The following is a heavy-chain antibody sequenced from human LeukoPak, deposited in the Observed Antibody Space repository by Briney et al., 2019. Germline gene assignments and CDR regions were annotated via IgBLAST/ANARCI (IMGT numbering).Heavy chain of an antibody. J-gene: IGHJ3*02. CDR2: ISYSGEDT. Sequence: GGSLRLSCAASTFTFSKYAVSWVRQAPGKGLEWVSAISYSGEDTYYRDSVMGRFTISRDNSKNTLYLQMNGLRADDTALYYCGKDPNGDFVGGFDIWGQGTMVTVSS. CDR3: GKDPNGDFVGGFDI. V-gene: IGHV3-23*01. CDR1: TFTFSKYA. D-gene: IGHD4-17*01.